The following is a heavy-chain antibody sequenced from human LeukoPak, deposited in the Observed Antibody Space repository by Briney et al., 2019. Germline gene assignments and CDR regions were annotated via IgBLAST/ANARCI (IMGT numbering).Heavy chain of an antibody. CDR1: GGSISSYY. D-gene: IGHD3-9*01. CDR2: IYYSGST. V-gene: IGHV4-59*01. CDR3: ARVSYYDILTSLNWFDP. Sequence: SETLSLTCTVSGGSISSYYWSWIRQPPGKGLEWIGYIYYSGSTNYNPSLKSRVTISVDTSKNQFSLKLSSVTAADTAVYYCARVSYYDILTSLNWFDPWGQGTLVTVSS. J-gene: IGHJ5*02.